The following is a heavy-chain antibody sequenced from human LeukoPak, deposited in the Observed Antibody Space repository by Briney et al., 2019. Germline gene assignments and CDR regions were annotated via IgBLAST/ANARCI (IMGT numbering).Heavy chain of an antibody. V-gene: IGHV4-59*08. Sequence: SETLSLTCTVSGGSISSYYWSWIRQPPGKGLEWIGYIYYSGSTNYNPSLKSRVTISVDASKNQFSLKLSSVTAADTAVYYCARRTYCGGDCYDYWGQGILVTVSS. CDR3: ARRTYCGGDCYDY. CDR1: GGSISSYY. CDR2: IYYSGST. J-gene: IGHJ4*02. D-gene: IGHD2-21*01.